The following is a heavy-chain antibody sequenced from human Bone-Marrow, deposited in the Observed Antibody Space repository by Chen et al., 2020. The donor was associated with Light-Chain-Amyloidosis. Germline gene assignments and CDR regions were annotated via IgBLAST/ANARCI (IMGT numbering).Heavy chain of an antibody. D-gene: IGHD2-21*01. V-gene: IGHV3-15*01. Sequence: EVRLVESGGGVVKPGGSLRLSCEASGFSFSNAWVTWVRQAPGKGLEWLGRIKSESDGGTTAFAASVHGRFGISRDQTRNTLYLQMSSLKSDDTAIYYCASDGGLVVVEAAVWGQGTQVTVSS. CDR3: ASDGGLVVVEAAV. CDR1: GFSFSNAW. J-gene: IGHJ4*02. CDR2: IKSESDGGTT.